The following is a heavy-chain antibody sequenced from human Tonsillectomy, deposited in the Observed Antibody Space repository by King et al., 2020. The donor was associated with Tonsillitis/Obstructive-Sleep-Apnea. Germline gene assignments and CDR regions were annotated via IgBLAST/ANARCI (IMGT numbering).Heavy chain of an antibody. J-gene: IGHJ3*02. V-gene: IGHV3-9*01. D-gene: IGHD6-13*01. CDR3: AKDLIIATAGTPGDAFDI. CDR1: GFTFDDYA. Sequence: QLVQSGGGLVQPGRSLRLSCAASGFTFDDYAMYWVRQAPGRGLEWVSGISWNSGSIGYADSVKGLFTISRDNAKNSLYLQMNSLRDEDTAVYYCAKDLIIATAGTPGDAFDIWGQGTMVTVSS. CDR2: ISWNSGSI.